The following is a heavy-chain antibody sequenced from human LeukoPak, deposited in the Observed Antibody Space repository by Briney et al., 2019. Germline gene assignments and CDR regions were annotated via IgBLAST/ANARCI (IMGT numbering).Heavy chain of an antibody. Sequence: ASVKVSCKASGYTFTSYGISWVRQAPGQGLEWMGWISAYNGNTNYAQKLQGRVTMTTDTSTSAAYMELRSLRSDDTAVYYCARVRGTPAVYYYNYYYMDVWGKGTTVTVSS. CDR1: GYTFTSYG. CDR3: ARVRGTPAVYYYNYYYMDV. CDR2: ISAYNGNT. V-gene: IGHV1-18*01. J-gene: IGHJ6*03. D-gene: IGHD2-8*01.